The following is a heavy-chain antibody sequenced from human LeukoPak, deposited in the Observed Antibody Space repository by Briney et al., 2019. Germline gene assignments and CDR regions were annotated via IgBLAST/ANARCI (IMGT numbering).Heavy chain of an antibody. CDR2: ISHSGIT. Sequence: PSGTLSLTCAISGGSISSSNWWNWVRQPPGKGLEWIGEISHSGITDYNPSLKSRVTISVDRSKNQFSLKLSSVTAADTAVYYCARDSAAAGLDYWGQGTLVTVSS. CDR1: GGSISSSNW. CDR3: ARDSAAAGLDY. V-gene: IGHV4-4*02. D-gene: IGHD6-13*01. J-gene: IGHJ4*02.